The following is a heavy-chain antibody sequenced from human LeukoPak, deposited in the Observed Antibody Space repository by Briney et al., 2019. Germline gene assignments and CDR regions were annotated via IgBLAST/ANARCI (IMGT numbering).Heavy chain of an antibody. CDR2: IKEDGSEN. D-gene: IGHD4-17*01. CDR1: AFTFRSYW. V-gene: IGHV3-7*01. J-gene: IGHJ3*02. Sequence: PGGSLRLSCAASAFTFRSYWMSWVRQAPGKGLEWVANIKEDGSENYYVDSVKGRFTISRDNAENSLYLHMNSLRVEDTALYYCARYGNNVDNAFDIWGQGTMVTVSS. CDR3: ARYGNNVDNAFDI.